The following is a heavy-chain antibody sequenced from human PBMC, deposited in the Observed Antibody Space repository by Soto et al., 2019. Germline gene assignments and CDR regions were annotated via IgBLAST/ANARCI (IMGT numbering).Heavy chain of an antibody. CDR2: IKQDGSEK. Sequence: HPGGSLRLSCAASAFTFSSYWMSWVRQAPGKGLEWVANIKQDGSEKYYVDSVKGRFTISRDNAKNSLYLQMNRLRAEDTAVYYCARDTDFWSGPHRIYYYYYMDVWGKGTTVSVSS. D-gene: IGHD3-3*01. CDR1: AFTFSSYW. CDR3: ARDTDFWSGPHRIYYYYYMDV. V-gene: IGHV3-7*01. J-gene: IGHJ6*03.